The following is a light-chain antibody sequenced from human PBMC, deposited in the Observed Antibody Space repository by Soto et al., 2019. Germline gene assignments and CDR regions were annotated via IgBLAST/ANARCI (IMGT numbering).Light chain of an antibody. Sequence: EFVLTQCPGTLSLSPGERATLSCRASQSVRSNYLAWYQQKPGQSPRLLIYGASNRATGIPDRFSGSGSGTDFTLTISRLEPEDFAVFYCQHYGSSAYTFGQGTTLEIK. CDR3: QHYGSSAYT. CDR2: GAS. V-gene: IGKV3-20*01. J-gene: IGKJ2*01. CDR1: QSVRSNY.